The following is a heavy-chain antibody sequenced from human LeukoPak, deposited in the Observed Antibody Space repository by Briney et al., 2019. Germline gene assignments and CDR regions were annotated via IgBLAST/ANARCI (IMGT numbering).Heavy chain of an antibody. CDR1: GFTFSSYA. CDR2: IPYDGSNK. V-gene: IGHV3-30*04. J-gene: IGHJ4*02. D-gene: IGHD3-10*01. CDR3: ARVRGLLWFGDREGIDY. Sequence: GGSLRLSCAASGFTFSSYAMHWVRQAPGKGLEWVAVIPYDGSNKYYADSVKGRFTISRDNSKNTLYLQMNSLRAEDTAVYYCARVRGLLWFGDREGIDYWGQGTLVTVSS.